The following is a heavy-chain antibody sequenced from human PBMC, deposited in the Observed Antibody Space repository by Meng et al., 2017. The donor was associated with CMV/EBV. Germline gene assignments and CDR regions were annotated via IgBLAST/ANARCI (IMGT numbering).Heavy chain of an antibody. CDR2: IYTCGRT. CDR3: ERGSYCRYVIDY. V-gene: IGHV4-4*07. D-gene: IGHD2-21*01. J-gene: IGHJ4*02. Sequence: VQRRHSRPCVVPPWETLSVTFTVSGGSIRRSFWSLILQPAGKGLELIGRIYTCGRTNSAHSLKCRGTMSVDTSKNHFSLKLSSVTAADTAVYYCERGSYCRYVIDYWGQGTLVTVSS. CDR1: GGSIRRSF.